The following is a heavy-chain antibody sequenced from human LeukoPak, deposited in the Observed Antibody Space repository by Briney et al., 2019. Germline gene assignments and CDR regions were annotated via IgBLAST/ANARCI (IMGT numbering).Heavy chain of an antibody. D-gene: IGHD7-27*01. J-gene: IGHJ4*02. V-gene: IGHV3-23*01. CDR2: ITTSDGNT. Sequence: GGSLRLSCAASGFTFSSYWMSWVRQAPGKGLEWVSTITTSDGNTYYADSVKGRFTVSRDNSKNTLFLQMNSLRAEDTAVYYCAKDGGLWVSAHWGDSWGRGTLVTVSS. CDR1: GFTFSSYW. CDR3: AKDGGLWVSAHWGDS.